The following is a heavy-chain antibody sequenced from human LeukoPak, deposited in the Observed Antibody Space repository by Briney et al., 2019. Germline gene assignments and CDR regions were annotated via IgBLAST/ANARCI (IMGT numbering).Heavy chain of an antibody. Sequence: SETLSLTCTVSGGSISTYYWSWIRQPPGKGLEWIGYIYYSGSTYYNPSLKSRFTISVYTSKNQFSLKLTSVTAADTAVYYCARKLGDWGQGTLVTVSS. J-gene: IGHJ4*02. CDR2: IYYSGST. D-gene: IGHD7-27*01. V-gene: IGHV4-59*06. CDR1: GGSISTYY. CDR3: ARKLGD.